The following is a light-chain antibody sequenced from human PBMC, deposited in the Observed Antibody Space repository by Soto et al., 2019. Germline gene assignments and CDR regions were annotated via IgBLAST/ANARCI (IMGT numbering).Light chain of an antibody. CDR3: QQSNNWPYT. J-gene: IGKJ2*01. Sequence: EIVMTQSPATLSGSPGERATLSCRASQSVSSNLAWYQQKPGQAPRLLFYGASTRATGIPARFSGSGSGTDVTLTISSLQSEDFAVYYCQQSNNWPYTFGQGTKLEIK. CDR2: GAS. CDR1: QSVSSN. V-gene: IGKV3-15*01.